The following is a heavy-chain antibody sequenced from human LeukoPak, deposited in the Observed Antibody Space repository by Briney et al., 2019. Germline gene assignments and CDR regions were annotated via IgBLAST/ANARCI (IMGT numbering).Heavy chain of an antibody. Sequence: GGSLRLSCAASGFTFNSLSMNWVCQAPGKGLEWVSYISSISTIIYYAGSVKGRFTISRDNAKNSLYLQMNSLRDEDTAVYYCARDLHSGAYTSDYWGQGTLVTVSS. CDR3: ARDLHSGAYTSDY. D-gene: IGHD1-26*01. CDR2: ISSISTII. J-gene: IGHJ4*02. CDR1: GFTFNSLS. V-gene: IGHV3-48*02.